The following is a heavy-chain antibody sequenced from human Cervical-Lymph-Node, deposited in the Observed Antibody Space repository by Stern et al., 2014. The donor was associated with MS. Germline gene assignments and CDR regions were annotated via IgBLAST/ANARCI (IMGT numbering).Heavy chain of an antibody. J-gene: IGHJ4*02. CDR3: VREFNSDTSGYYFYY. D-gene: IGHD3-22*01. Sequence: QVQLGQSGAEVKKPGSSVKVSCKASGGTFSSYGISWVRQSPGQGLEWMGGIIPIFGRANYAQKFQGRVTITADESTTTAYMELSSLRSEDTAVYYCVREFNSDTSGYYFYYWGQGTLVTVSS. CDR2: IIPIFGRA. CDR1: GGTFSSYG. V-gene: IGHV1-69*01.